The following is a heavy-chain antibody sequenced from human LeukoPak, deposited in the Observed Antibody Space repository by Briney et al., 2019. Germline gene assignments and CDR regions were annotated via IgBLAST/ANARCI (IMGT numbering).Heavy chain of an antibody. V-gene: IGHV4-34*01. J-gene: IGHJ4*02. CDR1: GGSFSGYY. Sequence: PSETVSLTCVVYGGSFSGYYWSWIRQPPGKGLEWIGEINHSGTTNYNPSLKSRVTISVDTSKNQFSLKLSSVTAADTAVYYCARGIAVTGGDYWGQGTWFPVSS. CDR3: ARGIAVTGGDY. CDR2: INHSGTT. D-gene: IGHD4-17*01.